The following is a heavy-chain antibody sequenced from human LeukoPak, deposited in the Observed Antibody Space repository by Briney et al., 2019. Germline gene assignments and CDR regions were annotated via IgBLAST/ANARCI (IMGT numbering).Heavy chain of an antibody. CDR2: INNDGSTT. CDR3: ARTYSSFDY. Sequence: GGSLRLSCAASGFTFSSYSMNWVRQAPGKGLEWVSRINNDGSTTAYADSVKGRFTISRDNAKNTLYLQMNSLRAEDTAVYYCARTYSSFDYWGQGTLVTVSS. V-gene: IGHV3-74*01. CDR1: GFTFSSYS. J-gene: IGHJ4*02. D-gene: IGHD6-19*01.